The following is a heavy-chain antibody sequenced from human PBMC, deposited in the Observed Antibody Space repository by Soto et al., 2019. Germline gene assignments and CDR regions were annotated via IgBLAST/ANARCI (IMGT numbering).Heavy chain of an antibody. Sequence: PSETLSLTCTVSGGSISSSDYYWGWIRQPPGKGLEWIGYIYYSGNTYYNPSLKSRLTISVDTSKNQFSLNLSSVTAADTAVYYCARDRLMATAGTARHYFGLDVWGQGTTVTVSS. V-gene: IGHV4-31*03. D-gene: IGHD5-18*01. J-gene: IGHJ6*02. CDR3: ARDRLMATAGTARHYFGLDV. CDR2: IYYSGNT. CDR1: GGSISSSDYY.